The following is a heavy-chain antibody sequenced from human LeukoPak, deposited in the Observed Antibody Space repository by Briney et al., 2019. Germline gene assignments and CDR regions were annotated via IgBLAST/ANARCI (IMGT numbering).Heavy chain of an antibody. CDR3: ARGRGWESGLFDS. D-gene: IGHD1-26*01. Sequence: PSQNLSLTCAISGGSISSGGYSWNWIRQPPGKGLQWIGYIYLSGTTYYNPSLKSRVIISVDRSKNQFSLKLSSVTAADTAVYYCARGRGWESGLFDSWGQGTLVTVSS. V-gene: IGHV4-30-2*01. J-gene: IGHJ4*02. CDR2: IYLSGTT. CDR1: GGSISSGGYS.